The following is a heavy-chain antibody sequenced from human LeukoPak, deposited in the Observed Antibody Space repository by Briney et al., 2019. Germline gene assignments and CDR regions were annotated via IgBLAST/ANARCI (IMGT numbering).Heavy chain of an antibody. CDR1: GGSISSNIYY. CDR3: ARAQWLAGLDAFDI. V-gene: IGHV4-39*01. Sequence: PSETLSLTCTVSGGSISSNIYYWGWIRQPPGKGLEWIGSIHYSGNTYYNPSLKSRVTISVDTSKNQFSLKLSSVTAADTAVYYCARAQWLAGLDAFDIWGQGTMVTVSS. CDR2: IHYSGNT. D-gene: IGHD6-19*01. J-gene: IGHJ3*02.